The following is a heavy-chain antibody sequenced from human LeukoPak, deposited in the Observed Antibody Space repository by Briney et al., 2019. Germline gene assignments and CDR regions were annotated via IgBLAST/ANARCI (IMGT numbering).Heavy chain of an antibody. J-gene: IGHJ3*02. Sequence: PSGTLSLTCAVSGGSISSSNWWSWVRQPPGKGLEWIGEIYHSGSTNYNPSLKSRVTISVDKSKNQFSLKLSSVTAADTAVYYCARGLSSSAYYYDSSGYYGTAFDIWGQGTMVTVSS. D-gene: IGHD3-22*01. CDR2: IYHSGST. V-gene: IGHV4-4*02. CDR3: ARGLSSSAYYYDSSGYYGTAFDI. CDR1: GGSISSSNW.